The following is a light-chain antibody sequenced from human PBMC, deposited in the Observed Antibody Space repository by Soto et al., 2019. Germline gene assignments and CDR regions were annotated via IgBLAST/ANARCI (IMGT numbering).Light chain of an antibody. J-gene: IGKJ1*01. CDR1: QSISSW. CDR3: QQIPYRT. Sequence: DIQMTQSPSTLSASVGDRVTITCRASQSISSWLAWYQQKPGKAPKLLIYDASSLESGVPSRFSGSGSGTEFTLTISSLQPDDFATYYGQQIPYRTFGQGTKVEIK. CDR2: DAS. V-gene: IGKV1-5*01.